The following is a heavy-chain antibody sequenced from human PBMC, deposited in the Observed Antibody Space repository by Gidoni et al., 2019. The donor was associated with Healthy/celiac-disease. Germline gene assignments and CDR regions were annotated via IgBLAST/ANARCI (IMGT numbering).Heavy chain of an antibody. D-gene: IGHD2-2*01. CDR1: GFTFSSSS. CDR2: FSSRSSYI. V-gene: IGHV3-21*01. Sequence: EVQLVESGGGLVKPGGSLRLSCAASGFTFSSSSMNWFRQAPGKGLEWVSSFSSRSSYIYYADSVKGRFTISRDNAKNSLYLQMNSLRAEDTAVYYCARDQKFGIVVVPAAPHYYYYGMDVWGQGTTVTVSS. J-gene: IGHJ6*02. CDR3: ARDQKFGIVVVPAAPHYYYYGMDV.